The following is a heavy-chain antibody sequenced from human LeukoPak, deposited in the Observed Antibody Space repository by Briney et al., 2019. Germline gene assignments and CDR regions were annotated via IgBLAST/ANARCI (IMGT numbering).Heavy chain of an antibody. CDR3: SVPVAGTVDY. D-gene: IGHD6-19*01. V-gene: IGHV3-72*01. CDR1: GFTFSDHF. CDR2: SRDKANSYTT. Sequence: PGGSLRLSCAASGFTFSDHFMDWVRQAPGEGLEWVGRSRDKANSYTTEYAASVKGRFTISRDDSKNSVYLQMNSLKTEDTAVYYCSVPVAGTVDYWGQGTLVTVSS. J-gene: IGHJ4*02.